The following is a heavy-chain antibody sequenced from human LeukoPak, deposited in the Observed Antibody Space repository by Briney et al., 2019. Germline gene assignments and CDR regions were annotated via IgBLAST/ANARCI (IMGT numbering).Heavy chain of an antibody. CDR3: AADELYTYGSDS. D-gene: IGHD5-18*01. Sequence: PGGSLRLSCAASGFTFSSYEMNWVRQAPGKGLEGVANIKQDGSEKYYVDSVKGRFTISRDNAKNSLYVQMNSLRAEDTAVYYCAADELYTYGSDSWGQGTLVTVSS. CDR2: IKQDGSEK. J-gene: IGHJ5*02. V-gene: IGHV3-7*01. CDR1: GFTFSSYE.